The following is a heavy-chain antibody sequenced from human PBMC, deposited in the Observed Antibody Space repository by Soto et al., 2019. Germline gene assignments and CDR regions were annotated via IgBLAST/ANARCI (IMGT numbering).Heavy chain of an antibody. J-gene: IGHJ4*02. CDR2: IGTAGDT. V-gene: IGHV3-13*01. Sequence: GSLRLSCAASGFTFSSYDMHWVRQATGKGLEWVSAIGTAGDTYYPGSVKGRFTISRENAKNSLYLQMNSLRAGDTAMYYCARQREYERSGYNFDYWGQGTLVTVSS. D-gene: IGHD3-3*01. CDR1: GFTFSSYD. CDR3: ARQREYERSGYNFDY.